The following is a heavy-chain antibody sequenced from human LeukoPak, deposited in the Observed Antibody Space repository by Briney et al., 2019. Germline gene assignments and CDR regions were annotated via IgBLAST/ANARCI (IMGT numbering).Heavy chain of an antibody. J-gene: IGHJ4*02. D-gene: IGHD2-2*01. Sequence: ASVKVSCKASGYTFTASAMNWVRQAPGQGLEWMGWINTDTGNPTYVQGFTGRFVFSLVTSVSTAYLQISSLKAEDTAVYYCARARYCTSRSCYSDYWGQGTLVTVSS. CDR3: ARARYCTSRSCYSDY. V-gene: IGHV7-4-1*02. CDR2: INTDTGNP. CDR1: GYTFTASA.